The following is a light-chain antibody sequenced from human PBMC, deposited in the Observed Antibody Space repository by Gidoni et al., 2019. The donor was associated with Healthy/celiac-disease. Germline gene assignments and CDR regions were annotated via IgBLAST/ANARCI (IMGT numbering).Light chain of an antibody. CDR3: QQRSNWPPGLT. J-gene: IGKJ4*01. Sequence: EIVLTQSPATLSLSPGERATLSCRASQSVSSYLAWYQQKPGPAPRLLIYDASTRATGIPARFSGRGSVTDFTLTLSSLEPEDFAVYYCQQRSNWPPGLTFXGXTKVXIK. V-gene: IGKV3-11*01. CDR2: DAS. CDR1: QSVSSY.